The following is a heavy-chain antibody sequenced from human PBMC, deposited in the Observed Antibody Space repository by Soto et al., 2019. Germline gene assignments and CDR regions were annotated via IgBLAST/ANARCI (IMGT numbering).Heavy chain of an antibody. Sequence: QVQLVESGGGVVQPGRSLRLSCAASGFTFSSYGMHWVRQAPGKGLEWVAVISYDGSNKYYADSVKGRFTISRDNSKNTLYLQMNSLRAEDTAGYYCAKPRGYSGYLFDYWGQGTLVTVSS. CDR2: ISYDGSNK. J-gene: IGHJ4*02. CDR1: GFTFSSYG. V-gene: IGHV3-30*18. D-gene: IGHD5-12*01. CDR3: AKPRGYSGYLFDY.